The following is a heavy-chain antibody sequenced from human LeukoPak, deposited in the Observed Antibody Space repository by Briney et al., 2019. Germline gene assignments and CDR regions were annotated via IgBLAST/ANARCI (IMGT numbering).Heavy chain of an antibody. J-gene: IGHJ6*02. CDR1: GYTFTGYY. Sequence: ASVKVSCKASGYTFTGYYMHWVRRAPGQGLEWMGWINPNSGGTNYAQKFQGRVTMTRDTSISTAYMELSRLRSDDTAVYYCARPIPSINYYGMDVWGQGTTVTVSS. V-gene: IGHV1-2*02. CDR2: INPNSGGT. CDR3: ARPIPSINYYGMDV.